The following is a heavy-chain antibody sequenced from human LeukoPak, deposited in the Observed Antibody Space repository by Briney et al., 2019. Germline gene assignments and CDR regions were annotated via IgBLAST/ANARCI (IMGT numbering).Heavy chain of an antibody. CDR1: GFTFSDYY. D-gene: IGHD3-9*01. V-gene: IGHV3-11*01. CDR3: AKAEDYDILTDPFDY. CDR2: ISSSGSTI. J-gene: IGHJ4*02. Sequence: GGSLRLSCAASGFTFSDYYMSWIRQAPGKGLEWVSYISSSGSTIYYADSVKGRFTISRDNSKNTLYLQMNSLRAEDTAVYYCAKAEDYDILTDPFDYWGQGTLVTVSS.